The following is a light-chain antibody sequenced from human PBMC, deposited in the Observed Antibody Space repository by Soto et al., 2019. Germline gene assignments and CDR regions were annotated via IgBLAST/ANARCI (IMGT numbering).Light chain of an antibody. CDR2: EVS. CDR1: SSDVGSNNR. CDR3: SSYISSSSSVV. V-gene: IGLV2-18*02. J-gene: IGLJ2*01. Sequence: QSALTQPPSVSGSPGQSVTISCTGSSSDVGSNNRVSWYQQPPGTAPKFIIYEVSNRPSGVPDRFSGSKSGNTASLTISGLRAEDEADYYCSSYISSSSSVVFGGGTKLTVL.